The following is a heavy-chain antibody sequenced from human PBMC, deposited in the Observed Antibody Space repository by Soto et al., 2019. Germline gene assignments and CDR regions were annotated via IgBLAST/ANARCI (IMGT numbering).Heavy chain of an antibody. D-gene: IGHD3-10*01. CDR1: RGSISSYY. Sequence: SETLSLTCSVSRGSISSYYWSWVRQPPGKGLEWIGFIHRTGSTKYNPSLEGRVTISVDTSQNQLSLRLSSVTAADTAVYYCARESEGSGKNNWFDPWGQGILVTVSS. CDR3: ARESEGSGKNNWFDP. V-gene: IGHV4-59*01. CDR2: IHRTGST. J-gene: IGHJ5*02.